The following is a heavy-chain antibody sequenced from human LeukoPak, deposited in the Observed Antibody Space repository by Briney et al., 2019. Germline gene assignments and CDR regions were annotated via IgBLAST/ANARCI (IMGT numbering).Heavy chain of an antibody. Sequence: GGSLRLSCAASGFTFSNAWMSWVRQAPGKGLEWVGRIKSKTDGGTTDYAARVKGRFTISRDDSKNTLYLQMNSLKTEDTAVYYCTTDPSSGWYSDAFDIWGQGTMVTVSS. CDR1: GFTFSNAW. V-gene: IGHV3-15*01. CDR3: TTDPSSGWYSDAFDI. D-gene: IGHD6-19*01. CDR2: IKSKTDGGTT. J-gene: IGHJ3*02.